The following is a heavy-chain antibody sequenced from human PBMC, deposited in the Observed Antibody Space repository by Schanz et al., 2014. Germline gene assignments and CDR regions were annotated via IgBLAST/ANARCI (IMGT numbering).Heavy chain of an antibody. J-gene: IGHJ6*03. Sequence: QGQLVESGGGVVQPGKSLRLSCATSGFIFRSFGIHWVRQAPGKGLEWVAVIWSDGTNEYYADSVKGRFTISRDNSKNTVYIQMNSLRAEDTALYYCAKGSRSGSKVMDVWGKGTTVTVSS. D-gene: IGHD3-10*01. CDR3: AKGSRSGSKVMDV. CDR2: IWSDGTNE. V-gene: IGHV3-33*06. CDR1: GFIFRSFG.